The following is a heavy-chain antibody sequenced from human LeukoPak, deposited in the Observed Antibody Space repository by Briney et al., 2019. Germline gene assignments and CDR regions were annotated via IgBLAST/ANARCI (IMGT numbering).Heavy chain of an antibody. V-gene: IGHV3-53*01. CDR2: VYAGGGT. CDR3: AKGRYYMDV. CDR1: GISVSTNY. Sequence: GGSLRLSCVVSGISVSTNYMSWVRQAPGKGLEWVSVVYAGGGTYYADFVKGRFSISRDNSKNTLYLQMNSLRAEDTAVYYCAKGRYYMDVWGKGTTVTVSS. J-gene: IGHJ6*03.